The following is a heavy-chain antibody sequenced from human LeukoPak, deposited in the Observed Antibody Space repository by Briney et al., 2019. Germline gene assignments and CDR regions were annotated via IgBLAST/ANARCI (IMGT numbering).Heavy chain of an antibody. Sequence: ASVKVSCKASGYTFTSYYMHWVRQAPGQGLEWMGIINPSGGSTSYAQKFQERVTITRDMSTSTAYMELSSLRSEDTAVYYCAAADNYYDSSGYPLYALDIWGQGTMVTVSS. CDR3: AAADNYYDSSGYPLYALDI. V-gene: IGHV1-46*01. D-gene: IGHD3-22*01. CDR2: INPSGGST. CDR1: GYTFTSYY. J-gene: IGHJ3*02.